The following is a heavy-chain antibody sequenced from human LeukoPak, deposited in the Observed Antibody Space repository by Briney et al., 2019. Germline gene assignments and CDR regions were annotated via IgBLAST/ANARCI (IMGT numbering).Heavy chain of an antibody. J-gene: IGHJ5*02. CDR3: ARGGYVWGSYRENWFDP. Sequence: GSLRLSCAASGFTFNTYTMNWVRQPPGKGLEWIGEINHSGSTNYNPSLKSRVTISVDTSKNQFSLKLSSVTAADTAVYYCARGGYVWGSYRENWFDPWGQGTLVTVSS. V-gene: IGHV4-34*01. CDR1: GFTFNTYT. CDR2: INHSGST. D-gene: IGHD3-16*02.